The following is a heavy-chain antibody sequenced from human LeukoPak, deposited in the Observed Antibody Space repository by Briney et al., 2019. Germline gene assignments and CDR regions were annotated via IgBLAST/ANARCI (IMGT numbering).Heavy chain of an antibody. CDR1: GGSFSGYY. CDR3: ARGYDSSGWYDFDY. CDR2: INRSGST. V-gene: IGHV4-34*01. Sequence: SETLSLTCAVYGGSFSGYYWSWIRQPPGKGLEWIGEINRSGSTNYNPSLKSRVTISVDTSKNQFSLKLSSVTAADTAVYYCARGYDSSGWYDFDYWGQGTLVTVSS. D-gene: IGHD6-19*01. J-gene: IGHJ4*02.